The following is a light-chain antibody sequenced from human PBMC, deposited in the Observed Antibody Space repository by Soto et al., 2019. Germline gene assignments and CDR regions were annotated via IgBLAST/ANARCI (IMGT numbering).Light chain of an antibody. CDR1: QSISSW. J-gene: IGKJ3*01. V-gene: IGKV1-5*01. Sequence: DIQMTQSPSTLSASVGDRVTITCRTSQSISSWLAWYQQKPGKAPKPLIYDPSSLESGVPSRFSGSGSGTEFTLTISSLQPDDFATYYCQQYNSYSPSFGPGTKVDIK. CDR3: QQYNSYSPS. CDR2: DPS.